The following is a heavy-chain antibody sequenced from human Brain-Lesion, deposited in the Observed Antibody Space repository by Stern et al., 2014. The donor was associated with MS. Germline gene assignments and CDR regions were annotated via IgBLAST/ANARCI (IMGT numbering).Heavy chain of an antibody. CDR1: GYTFTGYY. J-gene: IGHJ4*02. D-gene: IGHD3-10*01. CDR3: AKSWNYNPLSGFDY. CDR2: INPNNGVT. Sequence: QVQLMQSGAEVKKPGASVKVSCKASGYTFTGYYMHWVRQAPGQGLEWMGWINPNNGVTSSAQKFQGRVTMTTDTSISTAYMELTRLSSDDTAVYYCAKSWNYNPLSGFDYWGQGTLIIVSS. V-gene: IGHV1-2*02.